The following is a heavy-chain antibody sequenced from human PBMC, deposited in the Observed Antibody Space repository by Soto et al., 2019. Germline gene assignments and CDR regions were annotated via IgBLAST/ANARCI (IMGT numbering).Heavy chain of an antibody. V-gene: IGHV4-34*01. CDR3: AKGDTAARMAS. D-gene: IGHD6-25*01. CDR1: GGSLTDYF. J-gene: IGHJ4*02. CDR2: INPSGIA. Sequence: SETLSLTCAVNGGSLTDYFWTWIRQSPGKGLEWIGEINPSGIANYNPSLKSRVTMSLDTSNNQLSLRMSSVTAADTAVYFCAKGDTAARMASRAQRTPVTVSS.